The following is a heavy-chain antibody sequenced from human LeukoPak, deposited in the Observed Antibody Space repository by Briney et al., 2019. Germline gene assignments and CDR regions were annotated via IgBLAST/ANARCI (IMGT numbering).Heavy chain of an antibody. CDR3: ARMAGGGSSWYGGYFDY. V-gene: IGHV3-21*04. Sequence: GGSLRLSCAASGFTFSSYSMNWVRQAPGKGLEWVSSISSSSSYIYYADSVKGRFTISRDNAKNSLYLQMNSLRAEDTAVYYCARMAGGGSSWYGGYFDYWGQGTLVTVSS. D-gene: IGHD6-13*01. CDR2: ISSSSSYI. J-gene: IGHJ4*02. CDR1: GFTFSSYS.